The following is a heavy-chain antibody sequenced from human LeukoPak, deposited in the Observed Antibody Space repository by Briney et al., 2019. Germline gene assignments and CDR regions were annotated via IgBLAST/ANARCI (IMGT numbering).Heavy chain of an antibody. CDR3: GIRGDITGTSYFGY. D-gene: IGHD1-7*01. V-gene: IGHV1-69*04. CDR1: GGTFSSYA. CDR2: IIPILGIA. J-gene: IGHJ4*02. Sequence: SVKVSCKASGGTFSSYAISWVRQAPGQGLEWMGRIIPILGIANYAQKFQGRVTITADESTSTAYMELSSLRSEDTAVYYCGIRGDITGTSYFGYWGQGTLVTVSS.